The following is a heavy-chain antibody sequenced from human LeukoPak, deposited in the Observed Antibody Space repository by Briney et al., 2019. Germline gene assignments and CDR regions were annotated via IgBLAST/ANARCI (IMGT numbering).Heavy chain of an antibody. CDR1: GFTFSSYG. CDR3: AKPHSSSWYPFDY. D-gene: IGHD6-13*01. V-gene: IGHV3-23*01. J-gene: IGHJ4*02. Sequence: GGSLRLSCAASGFTFSSYGMSWVRQAPGKGLEWVSAISGSGGSTYYADSVKGRFTISRDNSKNTLYLQMNSLRAEDTAVYYCAKPHSSSWYPFDYWGQGTLVTVSS. CDR2: ISGSGGST.